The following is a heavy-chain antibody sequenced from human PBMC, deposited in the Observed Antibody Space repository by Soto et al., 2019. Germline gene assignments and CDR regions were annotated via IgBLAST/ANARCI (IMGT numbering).Heavy chain of an antibody. CDR3: ARVDYYDYMDV. CDR2: LKQDGSEK. V-gene: IGHV3-7*01. CDR1: GFTFSSYW. Sequence: VQLVESGGGLVQPGGSLRLSCAASGFTFSSYWMSWVRQAPGKGLVWVANLKQDGSEKYYVDSVKGRFTISRDNAKNSLYLQMNSLRAEDTAVYYCARVDYYDYMDVWGKGTTVTVSS. J-gene: IGHJ6*03.